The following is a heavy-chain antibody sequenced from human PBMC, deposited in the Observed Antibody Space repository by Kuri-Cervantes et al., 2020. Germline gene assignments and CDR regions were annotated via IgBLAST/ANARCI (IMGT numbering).Heavy chain of an antibody. J-gene: IGHJ5*02. Sequence: GESLKISCAASGFTFDDYGMTWVRQAPGKGLEWVSGINWNGDTTGYADSVKGRFTIPRDNAKNSLYLQMNSLRAEDTAVYYCARRITMIVVARNWFDPWAREPWSPSPQ. CDR3: ARRITMIVVARNWFDP. CDR1: GFTFDDYG. D-gene: IGHD3-22*01. V-gene: IGHV3-20*04. CDR2: INWNGDTT.